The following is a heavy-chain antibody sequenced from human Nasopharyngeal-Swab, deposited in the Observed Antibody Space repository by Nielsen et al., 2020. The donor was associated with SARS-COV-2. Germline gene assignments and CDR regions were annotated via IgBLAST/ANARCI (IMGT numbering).Heavy chain of an antibody. D-gene: IGHD6-19*01. J-gene: IGHJ6*02. Sequence: GESLKISCAASGFTFSSYAMSWVRQAPGKGLEWVSVIYSGGSTYYADSVKGRFTISRDNSKNTLYLQMNSLRAEDTAVYYCARDRGIAVAGTDYYYGMDVWGQGTTVTVSS. CDR3: ARDRGIAVAGTDYYYGMDV. CDR1: GFTFSSYA. V-gene: IGHV3-53*01. CDR2: IYSGGST.